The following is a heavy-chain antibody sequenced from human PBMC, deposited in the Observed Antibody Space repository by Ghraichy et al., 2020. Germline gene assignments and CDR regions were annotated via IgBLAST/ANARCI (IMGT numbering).Heavy chain of an antibody. CDR3: AVGAAARGGSYDY. J-gene: IGHJ4*02. V-gene: IGHV3-33*01. CDR2: IWYDGSNK. CDR1: GFTFSSYA. Sequence: GESLNISCAASGFTFSSYAMHWVRQTPGKGLEWVAVIWYDGSNKYYADSVKGRFTISRDNSKNTLYLQMNSLRVEDTAVYYCAVGAAARGGSYDYWGQGTLVTVSS. D-gene: IGHD6-13*01.